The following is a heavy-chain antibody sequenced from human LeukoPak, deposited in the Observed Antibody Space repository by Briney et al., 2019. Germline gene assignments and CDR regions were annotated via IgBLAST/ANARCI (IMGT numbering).Heavy chain of an antibody. CDR2: INHSGST. J-gene: IGHJ4*02. CDR3: ARGVRRRRLTGGVPTDY. D-gene: IGHD3-16*01. Sequence: PSETLSLTCAVYGGSFSGYYWSWIRQPPGKGLEWIGEINHSGSTNYNPSLKSRVTISVDTSKNQFSLKLSSVTAADTAVYYCARGVRRRRLTGGVPTDYWGQGTLVTVSS. CDR1: GGSFSGYY. V-gene: IGHV4-34*01.